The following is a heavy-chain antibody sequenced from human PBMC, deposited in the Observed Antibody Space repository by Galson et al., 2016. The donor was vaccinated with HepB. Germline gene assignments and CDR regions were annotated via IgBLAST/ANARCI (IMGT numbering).Heavy chain of an antibody. D-gene: IGHD4-23*01. CDR3: ARDGGSRRWPLDYYYGMDV. Sequence: SLRLSCAASGFTFSSYAMHWVRQAPGKGLEWVAVISYDGSNKYYADSVKGRSTISRDNSKNTLYLQMNSLRAEDTAVYYCARDGGSRRWPLDYYYGMDVWGKGTTVTVSS. CDR1: GFTFSSYA. V-gene: IGHV3-30-3*01. J-gene: IGHJ6*04. CDR2: ISYDGSNK.